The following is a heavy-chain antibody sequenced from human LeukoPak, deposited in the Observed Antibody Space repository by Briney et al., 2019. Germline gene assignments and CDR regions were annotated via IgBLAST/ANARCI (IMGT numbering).Heavy chain of an antibody. Sequence: PGGSLRLSCAASGFTFSSYWMHWVRQVPGKGLVWVSRTNSDGSSTSYADSVKGRFTISRDNAKNTMYLQMNSLRAEDTAMYYCVRDRKAYNWFDTWGQGTLVTVSS. V-gene: IGHV3-74*01. CDR1: GFTFSSYW. J-gene: IGHJ5*02. CDR3: VRDRKAYNWFDT. CDR2: TNSDGSST. D-gene: IGHD1-14*01.